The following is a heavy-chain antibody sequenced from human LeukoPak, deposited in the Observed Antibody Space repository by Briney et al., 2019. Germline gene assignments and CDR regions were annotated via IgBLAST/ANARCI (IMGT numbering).Heavy chain of an antibody. D-gene: IGHD2-2*01. Sequence: PSETLSLTCAVYGGSFSGYYWSWIRQLRGKGLEWIGEINHSGSTNYNPSLKSRVTISVDTSKNQFSLKLSSVTAADTAVYYCARGRSIYQLLYYYYGMDVWGQGTTVTVSS. CDR2: INHSGST. J-gene: IGHJ6*02. CDR3: ARGRSIYQLLYYYYGMDV. V-gene: IGHV4-34*01. CDR1: GGSFSGYY.